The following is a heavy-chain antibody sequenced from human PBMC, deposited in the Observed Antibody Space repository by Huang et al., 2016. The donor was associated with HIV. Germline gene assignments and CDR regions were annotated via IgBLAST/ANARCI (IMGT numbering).Heavy chain of an antibody. V-gene: IGHV3-74*01. J-gene: IGHJ4*02. CDR2: SNRDGSST. Sequence: EVQLVESGGGLVQPGGSLRLSCAASGFSISSYWMHWVRQAPGKGVVWVSRSNRDGSSTSYADSVKCRFTISRDNAKNTLYLQMNSLRAEDTAVYYCARDPRIQSWLNFFDYWGQGTLVSVSS. D-gene: IGHD3-22*01. CDR3: ARDPRIQSWLNFFDY. CDR1: GFSISSYW.